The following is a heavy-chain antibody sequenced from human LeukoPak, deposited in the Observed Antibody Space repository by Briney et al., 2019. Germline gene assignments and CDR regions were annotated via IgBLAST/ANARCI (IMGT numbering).Heavy chain of an antibody. J-gene: IGHJ4*02. Sequence: GGSLRLSCAASGFTFCSYATRWVRQAPREGLEWGSAISGSGGRTYYADSVKGQFTISRDNSMDTLYLQMNSLRADDTAVYYCAKGARWELPLDYWGQGTLVTVSS. D-gene: IGHD1-26*01. V-gene: IGHV3-23*01. CDR2: ISGSGGRT. CDR3: AKGARWELPLDY. CDR1: GFTFCSYA.